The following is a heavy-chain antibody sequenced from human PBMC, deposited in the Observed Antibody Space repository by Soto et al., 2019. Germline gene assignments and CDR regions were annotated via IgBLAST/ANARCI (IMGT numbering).Heavy chain of an antibody. CDR2: IRTSGSTI. D-gene: IGHD5-18*01. CDR3: ARDRCRSAAMGTYGLEY. V-gene: IGHV3-48*02. J-gene: IGHJ4*02. Sequence: EVQLVESGGGLVQPGGSLRLSCAASGFTFSSYSMNWVRQAPGKGLEWVSYIRTSGSTIYYADSVKGRFTSSRDNAKSSLYLQRNSLRDEDTAVYDCARDRCRSAAMGTYGLEYWGQGTLVTVSS. CDR1: GFTFSSYS.